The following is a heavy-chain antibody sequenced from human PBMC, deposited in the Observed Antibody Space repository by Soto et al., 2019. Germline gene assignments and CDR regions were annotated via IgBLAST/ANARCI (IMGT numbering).Heavy chain of an antibody. D-gene: IGHD1-1*01. CDR3: ARPQQLELNEGPGDYYYGMDV. CDR2: IRSKAYGGTT. J-gene: IGHJ6*02. Sequence: PGGSLRLSCTASGFTFGDYAMSWFRQAPGRGLEWVGFIRSKAYGGTTEYAASVKGRFTISRDDSKSIAYLQMNSLKTEDTAVYYCARPQQLELNEGPGDYYYGMDVWGQGTTVTVSS. CDR1: GFTFGDYA. V-gene: IGHV3-49*03.